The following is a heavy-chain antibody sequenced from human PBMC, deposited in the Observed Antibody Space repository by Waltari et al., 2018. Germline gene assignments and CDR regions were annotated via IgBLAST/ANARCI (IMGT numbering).Heavy chain of an antibody. CDR1: GFTFSAYG. V-gene: IGHV3-48*04. CDR2: ISSGSTTI. D-gene: IGHD6-19*01. Sequence: EVQLVESGGGLVQPGGSLRLSCAASGFTFSAYGMNWVRQAPGKGLEWVSYISSGSTTIYYADSVKDRFTISRDNAKNSVYLQMNSLRVEDTAIYYCVNSGWYHWGQGTLVTVSS. CDR3: VNSGWYH. J-gene: IGHJ4*02.